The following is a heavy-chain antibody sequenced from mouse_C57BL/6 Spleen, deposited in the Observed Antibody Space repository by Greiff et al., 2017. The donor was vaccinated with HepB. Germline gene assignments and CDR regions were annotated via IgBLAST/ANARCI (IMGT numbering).Heavy chain of an antibody. CDR1: GFTFSDYG. J-gene: IGHJ2*01. CDR3: ARNLYFDY. CDR2: ISSGSSTI. Sequence: VQLKESGGGLVKPGGSLKLSCAASGFTFSDYGMHWVRQAPEKGLEWVAYISSGSSTIYYADTVKGRFTISRDNAKNTLFLQMTSLRSEDTAMYYCARNLYFDYWGQGTTLTVSS. V-gene: IGHV5-17*01.